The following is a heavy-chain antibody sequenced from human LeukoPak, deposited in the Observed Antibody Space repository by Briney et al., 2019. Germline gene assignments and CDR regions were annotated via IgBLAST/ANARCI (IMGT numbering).Heavy chain of an antibody. CDR1: GSSISSGYF. Sequence: SEPLSLTCRVSGSSISSGYFWRWIRQPPGKGLEWIGRIYHSGTTYYDPSLKSRVTISVDTSRNQFSLKLSSVTAADTAVYYCARAREPLIYTYYFDYWGQGTLVTVSS. D-gene: IGHD1-14*01. J-gene: IGHJ4*02. CDR2: IYHSGTT. CDR3: ARAREPLIYTYYFDY. V-gene: IGHV4-38-2*02.